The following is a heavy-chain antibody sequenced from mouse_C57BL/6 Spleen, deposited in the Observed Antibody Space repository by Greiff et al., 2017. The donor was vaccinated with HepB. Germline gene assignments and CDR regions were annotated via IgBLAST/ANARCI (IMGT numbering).Heavy chain of an antibody. CDR3: ARRSTVAYYFDY. Sequence: EVQGVESGGGLVKPGGSLKLSCAASGFTFSSYTMSWVRQTPEKRLEWVATISGGGGNTYYPDSVKGRFTISRDNAKNTLYLQMSSLRSEDTALYYCARRSTVAYYFDYWGQGTTLTVSS. D-gene: IGHD1-1*01. J-gene: IGHJ2*01. CDR1: GFTFSSYT. CDR2: ISGGGGNT. V-gene: IGHV5-9*01.